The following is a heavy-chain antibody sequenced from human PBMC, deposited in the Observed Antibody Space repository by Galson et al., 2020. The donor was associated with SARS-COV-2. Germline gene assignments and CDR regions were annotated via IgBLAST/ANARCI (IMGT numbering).Heavy chain of an antibody. J-gene: IGHJ4*02. D-gene: IGHD3-22*01. Sequence: SETLSLTCTVSGGSISSYYWSWIRQPPGKGLEWIGYIYYSGSTNYNPSLKSRVTISVDTSKNQFSLKLSSVTAADTAVYYCAGGGGYYYDSSGYYYAYWGQGTLVTVSS. CDR1: GGSISSYY. V-gene: IGHV4-59*01. CDR2: IYYSGST. CDR3: AGGGGYYYDSSGYYYAY.